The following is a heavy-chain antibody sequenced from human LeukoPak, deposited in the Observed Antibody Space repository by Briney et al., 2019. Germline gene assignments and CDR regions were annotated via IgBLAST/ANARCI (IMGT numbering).Heavy chain of an antibody. V-gene: IGHV3-21*01. CDR2: ISSSSSYI. J-gene: IGHJ4*02. CDR1: GFTFSSYS. Sequence: GGSLRLSCAASGFTFSSYSMNWVRQAPGKGLEWVSSISSSSSYIYYADSVKGRFTISRDNAKNSLYLQMNSLRAEDTAVYYCARLRGLYNLWPRGYFDYWGQGTLVTVSS. CDR3: ARLRGLYNLWPRGYFDY. D-gene: IGHD2-2*02.